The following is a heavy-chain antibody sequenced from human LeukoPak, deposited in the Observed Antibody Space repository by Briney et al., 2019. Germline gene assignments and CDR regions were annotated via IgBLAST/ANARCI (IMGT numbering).Heavy chain of an antibody. CDR1: GFTFSSYA. D-gene: IGHD6-6*01. CDR2: ISYDGSNK. V-gene: IGHV3-30-3*01. CDR3: ARTGSRKWQLADAFDI. Sequence: GGSLRLSCAASGFTFSSYAMHWVRQAPGKGLAGVAVISYDGSNKYYADSVKGRFTISRDNAKNSLYPQMNSLRAEDTAVYYCARTGSRKWQLADAFDIWGQGTMVTVSS. J-gene: IGHJ3*02.